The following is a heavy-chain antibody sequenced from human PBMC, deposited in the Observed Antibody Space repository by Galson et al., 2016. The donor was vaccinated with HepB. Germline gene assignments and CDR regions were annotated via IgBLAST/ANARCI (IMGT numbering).Heavy chain of an antibody. V-gene: IGHV4-30-2*01. Sequence: TLSLTCAVSGGSISSGGYSWSWIRQTPGKGLEWIGYIYHSGSTFYNPSLKSRVTISVDRSKNQFSLKLSSVAAADPAVYFCARTTYYYGSVYGMDVWGQGTTVTVSS. CDR2: IYHSGST. CDR1: GGSISSGGYS. D-gene: IGHD3-10*01. CDR3: ARTTYYYGSVYGMDV. J-gene: IGHJ6*01.